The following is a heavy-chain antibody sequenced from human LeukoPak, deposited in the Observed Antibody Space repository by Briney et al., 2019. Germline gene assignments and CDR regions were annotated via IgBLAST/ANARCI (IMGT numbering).Heavy chain of an antibody. D-gene: IGHD3-10*01. CDR3: ARLSSHGSGSYLVWYYYYYMDV. CDR2: IYTSGST. Sequence: SETLSLTCTVSGGSISSYYWSWIRQPAGKGLEWIGRIYTSGSTNYNPSLKSRVTMSVDTSKNQFSLKLSSVTAADTAVYYCARLSSHGSGSYLVWYYYYYMDVWGKGTTVTVSS. J-gene: IGHJ6*03. CDR1: GGSISSYY. V-gene: IGHV4-4*07.